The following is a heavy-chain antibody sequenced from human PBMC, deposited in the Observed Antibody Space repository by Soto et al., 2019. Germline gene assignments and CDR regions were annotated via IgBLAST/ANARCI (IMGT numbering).Heavy chain of an antibody. CDR2: ISSSSSYI. CDR3: ARVGGYYYYYMDV. J-gene: IGHJ6*03. D-gene: IGHD2-15*01. CDR1: GFTFSSYS. V-gene: IGHV3-21*01. Sequence: EVQLVESGGGPVKPGGSLRLSCAASGFTFSSYSMNWVRRAPGKGLEWDSSISSSSSYIYYADSVKGRFTISRDNAKNSLYLQMNSLRAEDTAVYYCARVGGYYYYYMDVWGKGTTVTVSS.